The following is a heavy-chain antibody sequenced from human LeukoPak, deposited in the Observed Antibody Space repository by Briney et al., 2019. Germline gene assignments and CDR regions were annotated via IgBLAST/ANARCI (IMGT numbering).Heavy chain of an antibody. CDR2: IDPSGSA. CDR1: GGSISNNY. J-gene: IGHJ6*02. V-gene: IGHV4-59*01. CDR3: ARDHWLFSSKTWYYYGMDV. D-gene: IGHD3-9*01. Sequence: SETLSLTCTVSGGSISNNYWSWIRQSPGKGLEWIGYIDPSGSASYNPSLKSRVTIFVDTSKNLFSLILTSVSASDTAIYYCARDHWLFSSKTWYYYGMDVWGQGTTVTVSS.